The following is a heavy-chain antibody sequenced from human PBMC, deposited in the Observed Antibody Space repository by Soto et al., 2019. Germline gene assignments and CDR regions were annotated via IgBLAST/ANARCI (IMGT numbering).Heavy chain of an antibody. Sequence: QITLKESGPTLVKPTQTLTLTCTFSGFSLSTSGVGVGWIRQPPGKALEWLALIYWDDDKRYSPSLKSRLTITKDTSKNQVVLTMTNMDPVDTATYYCAHLFSPYYDILTGYSKGGGFFDYWGQGTLVTVSS. J-gene: IGHJ4*02. CDR2: IYWDDDK. D-gene: IGHD3-9*01. V-gene: IGHV2-5*02. CDR1: GFSLSTSGVG. CDR3: AHLFSPYYDILTGYSKGGGFFDY.